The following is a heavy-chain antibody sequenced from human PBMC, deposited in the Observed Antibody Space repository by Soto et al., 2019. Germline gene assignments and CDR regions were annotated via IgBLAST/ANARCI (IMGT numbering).Heavy chain of an antibody. Sequence: EVQLLESGGGLVQPGGSLRLSCAASGFTFSSYAMSWVRQAPWKGLEWVSAISGSGGSTYYADSVKGRFTISRDNSKNTLYLQMNSLRAEDTAVYSSAKDPPSSGWYLRVGWVYWGQGTLVTVSS. CDR1: GFTFSSYA. V-gene: IGHV3-23*01. CDR2: ISGSGGST. D-gene: IGHD6-19*01. CDR3: AKDPPSSGWYLRVGWVY. J-gene: IGHJ4*02.